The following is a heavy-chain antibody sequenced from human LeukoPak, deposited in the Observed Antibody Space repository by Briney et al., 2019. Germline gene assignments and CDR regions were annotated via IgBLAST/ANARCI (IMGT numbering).Heavy chain of an antibody. J-gene: IGHJ4*02. CDR1: GFTFSSYS. CDR3: ARLSHLVHANYFDY. D-gene: IGHD6-6*01. V-gene: IGHV3-21*01. Sequence: GGSLRLSCAASGFTFSSYSMNWVRQAPGKGLEWVSSISTSSSYIYYADSVKGRFTISRDNAKNSLYLQMNSLRAEDTAVYYCARLSHLVHANYFDYWGQGTLVTVSS. CDR2: ISTSSSYI.